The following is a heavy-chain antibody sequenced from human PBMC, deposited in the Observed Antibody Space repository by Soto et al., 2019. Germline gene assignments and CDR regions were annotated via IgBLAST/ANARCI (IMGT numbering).Heavy chain of an antibody. CDR1: EGTFSDNA. CDR2: IXPXXXTX. D-gene: IGHD6-13*01. V-gene: IGHV1-69*13. Sequence: SVKVSCKASEGTFSDNAISLMRQAPGQGPEWLGXIXPXXXTXYXAXSXXXXVTISADDSSSTAYLDLTSLKSDDTAIYFCARGRFPGSRWPYFESWGQGTLVTVSS. J-gene: IGHJ4*02. CDR3: ARGRFPGSRWPYFES.